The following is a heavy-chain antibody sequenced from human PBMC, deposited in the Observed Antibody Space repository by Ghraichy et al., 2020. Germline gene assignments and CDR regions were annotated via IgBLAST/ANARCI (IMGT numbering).Heavy chain of an antibody. D-gene: IGHD2-15*01. J-gene: IGHJ4*02. V-gene: IGHV4-31*03. Sequence: LRLSCTVSGGSISSGGYYWSWIRQHPGKGLEWIGYIYYSGSTYYNPSLKSRVTISVDTSKNQFSLKLSSVTAADTAVYYCARVSPFCSGGSCYEMWYFDYWGQGTLVTVSS. CDR1: GGSISSGGYY. CDR3: ARVSPFCSGGSCYEMWYFDY. CDR2: IYYSGST.